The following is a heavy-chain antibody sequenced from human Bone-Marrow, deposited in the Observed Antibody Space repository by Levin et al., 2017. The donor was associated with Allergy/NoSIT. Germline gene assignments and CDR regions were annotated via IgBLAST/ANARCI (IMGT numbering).Heavy chain of an antibody. Sequence: SQTLSLTCSVSGGSVRSADYYWRWIRQSPGKGLECIGYIYYSGSTYYNPSLQSRLSMSIDTSKRQFSLNLTSVIAADTGVYYCARSYRYCSGTNSHAFSFGVWGPGTTVTVSS. D-gene: IGHD2-2*01. CDR1: GGSVRSADYY. J-gene: IGHJ3*01. V-gene: IGHV4-30-4*01. CDR3: ARSYRYCSGTNSHAFSFGV. CDR2: IYYSGST.